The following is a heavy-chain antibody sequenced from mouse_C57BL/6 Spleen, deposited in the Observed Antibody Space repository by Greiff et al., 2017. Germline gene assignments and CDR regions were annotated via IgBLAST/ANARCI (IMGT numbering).Heavy chain of an antibody. V-gene: IGHV1-66*01. D-gene: IGHD3-2*02. CDR1: GYSFTSYY. CDR3: ATGPGGYFDV. J-gene: IGHJ1*03. CDR2: IYPGSGNT. Sequence: VPLQQSGPELVKPGASVKISCKASGYSFTSYYIHWVKQRPGQGLEWIGWIYPGSGNTKYNEKFKGKATLTADTSASTAYMQLSSLTSEDSAVYYCATGPGGYFDVWGTGTTVTVSS.